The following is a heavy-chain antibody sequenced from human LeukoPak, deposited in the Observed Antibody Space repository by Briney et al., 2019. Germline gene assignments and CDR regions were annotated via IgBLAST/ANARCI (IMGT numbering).Heavy chain of an antibody. CDR3: ARGYSSGWYLVPPLEEFDY. V-gene: IGHV4-4*07. CDR1: GGSISSYY. D-gene: IGHD6-19*01. J-gene: IGHJ4*02. Sequence: SETLSLTCTVSGGSISSYYWSWIRQPAGKGLEWIGRIYTSGSTNYNPSLKSRVTMSVDTSKNQFSLKLSSVTAADTAVYYCARGYSSGWYLVPPLEEFDYWGQGTLVTVSS. CDR2: IYTSGST.